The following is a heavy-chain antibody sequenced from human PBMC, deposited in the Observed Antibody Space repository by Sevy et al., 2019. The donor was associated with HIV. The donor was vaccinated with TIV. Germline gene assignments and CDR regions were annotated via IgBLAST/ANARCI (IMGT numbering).Heavy chain of an antibody. CDR3: AREGCSKPHDY. D-gene: IGHD2-2*01. J-gene: IGHJ4*02. V-gene: IGHV3-23*01. CDR2: FSFGCGKI. CDR1: GFTFSNYA. Sequence: GGSLRLSCAASGFTFSNYAMSWVRQAPGKGLEWVSTFSFGCGKINYADSVKGRFTISRDNSKNTLYLQMNSLRAEDTALFYCAREGCSKPHDYWGQGTLVTVSS.